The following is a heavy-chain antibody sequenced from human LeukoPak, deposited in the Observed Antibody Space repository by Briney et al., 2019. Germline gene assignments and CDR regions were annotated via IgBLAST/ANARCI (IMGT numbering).Heavy chain of an antibody. J-gene: IGHJ4*02. CDR1: GFTSSSYA. D-gene: IGHD6-13*01. CDR3: AKEGSTWYYFDY. CDR2: ISGSGSST. V-gene: IGHV3-23*01. Sequence: PGGSLRLSCAASGFTSSSYAMSWVRQAPGKGLEWVSAISGSGSSTYYADFLKGRFTISRDNSKNTLYLQMNSLRAEDTAVYYCAKEGSTWYYFDYWGQGTLVTVSS.